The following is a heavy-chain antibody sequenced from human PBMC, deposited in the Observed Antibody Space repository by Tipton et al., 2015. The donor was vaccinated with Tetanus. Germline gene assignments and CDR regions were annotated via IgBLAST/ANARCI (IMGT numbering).Heavy chain of an antibody. V-gene: IGHV4-31*03. CDR3: AAESARGNNWFDP. CDR2: ISNRGNS. CDR1: GGSISGSSYY. J-gene: IGHJ5*02. Sequence: TLSLTCTVSGGSISGSSYYWGWIRQPPRTGLEWIGYISNRGNSYSNPSLKGRVSLSVDKSASQFSLRLTSVTSADSAVYYCAAESARGNNWFDPWGQGVLVNVSS.